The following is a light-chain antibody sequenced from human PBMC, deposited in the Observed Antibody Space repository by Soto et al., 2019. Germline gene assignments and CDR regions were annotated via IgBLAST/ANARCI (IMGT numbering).Light chain of an antibody. Sequence: EIVLTQSPVTLSLSPGERATLSCRASSSASTNYLAWYQQKPGQAPCLLIYGAFNRAGGVPDRFSGSVSGTDFTLAISSLEPEDFAVYYCQQYGSSPRTFGQGTKVDIK. CDR3: QQYGSSPRT. CDR1: SSASTNY. J-gene: IGKJ1*01. CDR2: GAF. V-gene: IGKV3-20*01.